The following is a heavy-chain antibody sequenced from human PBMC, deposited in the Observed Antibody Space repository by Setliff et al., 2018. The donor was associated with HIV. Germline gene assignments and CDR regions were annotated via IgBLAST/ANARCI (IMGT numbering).Heavy chain of an antibody. CDR3: SRDVGVPGRGNALDY. J-gene: IGHJ4*02. CDR2: IAPNSGDT. Sequence: ASVKVSCKTSGYTFGYNYIHWVRQAPGQGLEWMGRIAPNSGDTKYAQKFEGRVTVTRDTSINTVYMEVSSLRSDDTAVYYCSRDVGVPGRGNALDYWGQGTQVTSPQ. V-gene: IGHV1-2*06. D-gene: IGHD1-26*01. CDR1: GYTFGYNY.